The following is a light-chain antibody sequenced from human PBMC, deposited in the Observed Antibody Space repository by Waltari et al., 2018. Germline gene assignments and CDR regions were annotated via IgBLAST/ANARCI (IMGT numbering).Light chain of an antibody. CDR2: KNN. V-gene: IGLV1-47*01. J-gene: IGLJ3*02. CDR3: AARDDSLNWV. Sequence: QFVLTQSPSAYGNPGQRVTISCSGSSSNIGWNCIYWYQQLPGAPPNLLISKNNQRSSGVPDRFSASKSGTSASLAISGLRSEDEADYFCAARDDSLNWVFGGGTKLTVL. CDR1: SSNIGWNC.